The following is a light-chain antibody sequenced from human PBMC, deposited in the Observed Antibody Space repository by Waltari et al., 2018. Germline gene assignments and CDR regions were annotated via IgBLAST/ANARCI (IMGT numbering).Light chain of an antibody. Sequence: EIVLTQSPGTLSLSPGDRATLSCRASQSVSSSYLAWYQQKLGQAPRLLIYGASSRATGIPDRFSGSGSGTDFTLTISSLQAEDVATYFCQQYYGTPRTFGQGTKLEIK. CDR3: QQYYGTPRT. V-gene: IGKV3-20*01. CDR2: GAS. CDR1: QSVSSSY. J-gene: IGKJ2*01.